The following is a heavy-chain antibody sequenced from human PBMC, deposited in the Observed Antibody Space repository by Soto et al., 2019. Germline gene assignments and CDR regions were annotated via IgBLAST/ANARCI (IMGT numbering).Heavy chain of an antibody. J-gene: IGHJ6*02. Sequence: PGGSLGLSCAAYGFTFSSYAMKWVRQAPGKGLEWVSLIGESGTPTYYADSVKGRFTISRDSSGNTLFLEMYSLRAEDTAVYYCARYIPGVRYYGMDVWGQETTVTVSS. V-gene: IGHV3-23*01. CDR2: IGESGTPT. CDR3: ARYIPGVRYYGMDV. D-gene: IGHD2-2*01. CDR1: GFTFSSYA.